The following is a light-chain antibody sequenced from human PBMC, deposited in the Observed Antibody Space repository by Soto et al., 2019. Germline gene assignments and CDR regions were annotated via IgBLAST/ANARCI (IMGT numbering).Light chain of an antibody. V-gene: IGLV1-40*01. CDR1: SSNIGTHYD. Sequence: QSVLTQPPSVSGAPGQRVTISCTGSSSNIGTHYDVHWYQQLPGTAPKLLIYGNNNRPSGVPDRFSGSKSGTSASLAITGLQAEDEADYYCQSYDSSLSGSDVFGTGTKVTVL. CDR2: GNN. CDR3: QSYDSSLSGSDV. J-gene: IGLJ1*01.